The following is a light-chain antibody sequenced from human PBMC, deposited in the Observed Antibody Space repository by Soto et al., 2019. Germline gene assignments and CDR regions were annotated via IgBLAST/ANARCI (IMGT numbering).Light chain of an antibody. CDR1: SSDIGDYNY. CDR3: SSYTGGSTVV. CDR2: DVS. J-gene: IGLJ2*01. V-gene: IGLV2-14*01. Sequence: HSALTQPASVSGSPGQSIAISCTGTSSDIGDYNYVSWYQQHPGKAPKLMIFDVSNRPSGVSNRFSGSMSGNTASLTISGLQPEDEADYYCSSYTGGSTVVFGGGTQLTVL.